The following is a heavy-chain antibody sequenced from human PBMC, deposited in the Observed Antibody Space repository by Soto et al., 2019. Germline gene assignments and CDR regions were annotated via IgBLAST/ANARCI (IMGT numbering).Heavy chain of an antibody. CDR1: GGPFSGYY. D-gene: IGHD1-26*01. V-gene: IGHV4-34*01. Sequence: SETLSLTCAVYGGPFSGYYWSWIRQPPGKGLEWIGEINHSGSTNYNPSLKSRVTISVDTSKNQFSLKLSSVTASDTAVYYCARSLPLYSASYQDDFDYWGQGTLITVS. CDR3: ARSLPLYSASYQDDFDY. J-gene: IGHJ4*02. CDR2: INHSGST.